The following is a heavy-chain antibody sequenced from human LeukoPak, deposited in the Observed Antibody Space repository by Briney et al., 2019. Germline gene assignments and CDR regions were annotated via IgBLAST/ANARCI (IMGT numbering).Heavy chain of an antibody. J-gene: IGHJ4*02. D-gene: IGHD1-26*01. CDR2: IYCSGST. CDR3: ARLASGSYGPLTPFDY. Sequence: PSETLPLTCTVSGGSISSYYWSWIRQPPGKGLEWIGDIYCSGSTNYNPSLKSRVTISVDTSKNQFSLRLSSVTAADTAVYYSARLASGSYGPLTPFDYWGQGTLVTVSS. CDR1: GGSISSYY. V-gene: IGHV4-59*08.